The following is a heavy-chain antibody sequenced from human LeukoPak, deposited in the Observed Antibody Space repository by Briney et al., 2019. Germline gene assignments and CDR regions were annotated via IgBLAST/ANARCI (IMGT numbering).Heavy chain of an antibody. D-gene: IGHD2-2*01. CDR1: GFTFSSYS. V-gene: IGHV3-21*01. CDR2: ISSSSSYI. J-gene: IGHJ6*02. Sequence: GGSLRLSCAASGFTFSSYSMNWVRQAPGEGLEWVSSISSSSSYIYYADSVKGRFTISRDNAKNSLYLQMNSLRAEDTAVYYCASGYCSSTSCYEGDYYYGMDVWGQGTTVTVSS. CDR3: ASGYCSSTSCYEGDYYYGMDV.